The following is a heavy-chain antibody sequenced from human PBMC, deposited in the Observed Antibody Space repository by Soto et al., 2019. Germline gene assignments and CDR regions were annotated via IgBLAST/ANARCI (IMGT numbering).Heavy chain of an antibody. D-gene: IGHD2-21*02. J-gene: IGHJ4*02. Sequence: SETLSLTCTVSGGSISSSSYYWGWIRQPPGKGLEWIGSIYYSGSTYYNPSLKSRVTISVDTSRNQFSLKLSSVTAADTAVYYCARLAWRGGNSLDYWGQGTLVTVSS. CDR3: ARLAWRGGNSLDY. V-gene: IGHV4-39*01. CDR2: IYYSGST. CDR1: GGSISSSSYY.